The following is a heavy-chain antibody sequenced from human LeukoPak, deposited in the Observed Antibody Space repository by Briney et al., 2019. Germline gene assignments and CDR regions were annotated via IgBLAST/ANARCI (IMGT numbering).Heavy chain of an antibody. Sequence: PSETLSLTCTVSGDSITNYYWSWIRQPPGKGLEWIGYLYYNGNTNYNPSLKSRVTISVDTSKNQFSLKLSSVTAADTAVYYCARGRGWLLIGGDYWGQGTLVTVSS. CDR3: ARGRGWLLIGGDY. V-gene: IGHV4-59*12. CDR1: GDSITNYY. CDR2: LYYNGNT. D-gene: IGHD2-21*02. J-gene: IGHJ4*02.